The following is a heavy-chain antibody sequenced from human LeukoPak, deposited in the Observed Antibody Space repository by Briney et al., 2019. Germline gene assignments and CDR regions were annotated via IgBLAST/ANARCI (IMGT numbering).Heavy chain of an antibody. J-gene: IGHJ4*02. Sequence: SETLSLTCAVYGGSFSGYYWGWIRQPPGKGLEWIGEINHSGSTNYNPSLKSRVTISVDTSKNQFSLKLSSVTAADTAVYYCARHSPYSSSWYRGYFDYWGQGTLVTVSS. V-gene: IGHV4-34*01. CDR3: ARHSPYSSSWYRGYFDY. D-gene: IGHD6-13*01. CDR2: INHSGST. CDR1: GGSFSGYY.